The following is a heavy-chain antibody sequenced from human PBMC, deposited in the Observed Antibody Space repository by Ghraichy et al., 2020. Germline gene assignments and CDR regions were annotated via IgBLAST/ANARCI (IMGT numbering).Heavy chain of an antibody. D-gene: IGHD3-10*01. CDR1: GFSLSTSPVR. J-gene: IGHJ4*02. CDR2: IDWDDDK. CDR3: ARMGYYYDFDY. V-gene: IGHV2-70*04. Sequence: SGPTLVKATQTLTLTCTVSGFSLSTSPVRVNCVRQPPGKALEWLARIDWDDDKFYSSSLKTRLTISKDTSKNHVVLTMTNMDPVDTATYYCARMGYYYDFDYWGQGTLVTVSS.